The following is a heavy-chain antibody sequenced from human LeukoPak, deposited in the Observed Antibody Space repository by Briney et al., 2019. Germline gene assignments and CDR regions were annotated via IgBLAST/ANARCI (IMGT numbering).Heavy chain of an antibody. Sequence: GASVKVSCKASGGTFSSYAISWVRQAPGQGLEWMGGIIPIFGTANYAQKFQGRVTITTDESTSTAYMELSSLRSEDTAVYYCARDRLGCSSTSCYHYYMDVWGKGPRSPSP. CDR3: ARDRLGCSSTSCYHYYMDV. D-gene: IGHD2-2*01. CDR1: GGTFSSYA. CDR2: IIPIFGTA. J-gene: IGHJ6*03. V-gene: IGHV1-69*05.